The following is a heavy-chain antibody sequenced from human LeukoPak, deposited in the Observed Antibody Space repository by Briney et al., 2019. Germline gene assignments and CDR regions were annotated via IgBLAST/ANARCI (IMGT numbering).Heavy chain of an antibody. V-gene: IGHV3-48*01. CDR1: GFTFSSYS. Sequence: PGGSLRLSCAASGFTFSSYSMNWVRQAPGKGLEWVSYIRSSSSTIFYADSVKGRFTISRDNAKNSLYLQMNSLRAEDTAVYYCARGYYGSGKSWFDPWGQGNPGHRLL. J-gene: IGHJ5*02. CDR2: IRSSSSTI. D-gene: IGHD3-10*01. CDR3: ARGYYGSGKSWFDP.